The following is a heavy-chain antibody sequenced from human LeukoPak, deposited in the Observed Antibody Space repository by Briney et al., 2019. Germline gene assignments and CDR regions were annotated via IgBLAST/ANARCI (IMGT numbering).Heavy chain of an antibody. CDR1: GYSISSGYY. Sequence: SETLSLTCAVSGYSISSGYYWGWIRRPPGKGLEWIGSIYHSGSSYYNPSLKSRVSISLDTSKNQFSLRLSSVTAADTAVYYCARERTVTTDFDYWGQGTLVTISS. V-gene: IGHV4-38-2*02. CDR3: ARERTVTTDFDY. D-gene: IGHD4-17*01. J-gene: IGHJ4*02. CDR2: IYHSGSS.